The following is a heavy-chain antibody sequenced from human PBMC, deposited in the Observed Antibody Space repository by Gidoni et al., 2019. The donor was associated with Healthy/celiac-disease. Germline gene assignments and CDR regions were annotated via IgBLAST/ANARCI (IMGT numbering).Heavy chain of an antibody. Sequence: QVQLQQSGPGLVKPSQTLSLTCAISGYSVSRNSAAWNWIRQSPSRGLEWLGRTYYRSKWYNDYAVSVKSRITINPDTSKNQFSLQLNSVTPEDTAVYYCAREACSGGSCYSPRWFDPWGQGTLVTVSS. CDR3: AREACSGGSCYSPRWFDP. V-gene: IGHV6-1*01. J-gene: IGHJ5*02. CDR1: GYSVSRNSAA. CDR2: TYYRSKWYN. D-gene: IGHD2-15*01.